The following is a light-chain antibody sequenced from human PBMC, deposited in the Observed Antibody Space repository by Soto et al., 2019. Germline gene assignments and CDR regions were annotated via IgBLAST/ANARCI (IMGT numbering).Light chain of an antibody. CDR2: KAS. CDR1: RSISVW. J-gene: IGKJ1*01. Sequence: DIQMTQSPSTLSASVGDRVTITCRASRSISVWLAWYQQKPGKAPNLLIYKASSLISGAPSRFRGSGSGTEFTLTISSLQPDDFATYYCQQYDSYWTFGQGTKVEIK. V-gene: IGKV1-5*03. CDR3: QQYDSYWT.